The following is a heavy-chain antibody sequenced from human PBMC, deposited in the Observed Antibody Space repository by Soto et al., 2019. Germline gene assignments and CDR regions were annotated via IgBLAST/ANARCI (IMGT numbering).Heavy chain of an antibody. CDR3: VAWRPSTSNP. D-gene: IGHD6-6*01. CDR2: TKPDGSEK. J-gene: IGHJ5*02. Sequence: GGSLRLSCAASGFTFNTHWMSCVRQAPGKGLEWVAHTKPDGSEKYYVDSARGRFTISRDNARNSLYLQMNSLRADDTALYYCVAWRPSTSNPWGQGTLVSVAS. V-gene: IGHV3-7*01. CDR1: GFTFNTHW.